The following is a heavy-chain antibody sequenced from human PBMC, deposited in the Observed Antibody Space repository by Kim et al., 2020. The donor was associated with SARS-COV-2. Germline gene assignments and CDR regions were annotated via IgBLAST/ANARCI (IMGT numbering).Heavy chain of an antibody. D-gene: IGHD3-10*01. CDR1: GFTFSSYW. V-gene: IGHV3-7*01. Sequence: GGSLRLSCAASGFTFSSYWMSWVRQAPGKGLEWVANIKQDGSEKYYVDSVKGRFTISRDNAKNSLYLQMNSLRAEDTAVYYCARAGEANAYYYGSGRYYWGQGTLVTVSS. J-gene: IGHJ4*02. CDR2: IKQDGSEK. CDR3: ARAGEANAYYYGSGRYY.